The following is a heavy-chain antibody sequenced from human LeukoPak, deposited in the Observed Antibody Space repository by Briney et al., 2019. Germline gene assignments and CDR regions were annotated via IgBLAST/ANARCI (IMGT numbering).Heavy chain of an antibody. J-gene: IGHJ5*02. D-gene: IGHD5-12*01. Sequence: SETLSLTCTVSGYSISDGYYWGWIRQTPGKGLEWIGSFYVSGSTYYNPSLKGRVTISVDTSKNQFSLKLSSVTAADTAVYHCARARSGIQPSSGLFDPWGQGTLVTVSS. CDR1: GYSISDGYY. CDR2: FYVSGST. V-gene: IGHV4-38-2*02. CDR3: ARARSGIQPSSGLFDP.